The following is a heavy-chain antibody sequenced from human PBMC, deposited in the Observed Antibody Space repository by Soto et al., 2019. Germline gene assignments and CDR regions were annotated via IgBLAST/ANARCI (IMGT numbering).Heavy chain of an antibody. J-gene: IGHJ4*02. CDR2: MSYDGSNK. D-gene: IGHD3-16*01. CDR1: GFTFSSYA. CDR3: ARDGGAY. Sequence: QVQLVESGGGVVQPGRSLRLSCAASGFTFSSYAMHWVRRAPGKGLEWMAVMSYDGSNKYYADSVKGRFTISRDNSKNTVYLQINSLGPGVTALYYCARDGGAYWGQGTLVIVSS. V-gene: IGHV3-30-3*01.